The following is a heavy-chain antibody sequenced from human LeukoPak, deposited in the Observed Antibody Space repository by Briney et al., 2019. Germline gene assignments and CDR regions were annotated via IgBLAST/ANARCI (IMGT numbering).Heavy chain of an antibody. D-gene: IGHD2-2*01. J-gene: IGHJ4*01. Sequence: SETLSLTCAVYGGSFSGYYWSWIRQPPGKGLEWIGEINHSGSTNYNPSLKSRVTISVDTSKNQFSLKLSSVTAADTAVYYCARGSSSWYSSRIDYWGQGTLVTVSS. CDR3: ARGSSSWYSSRIDY. V-gene: IGHV4-34*01. CDR2: INHSGST. CDR1: GGSFSGYY.